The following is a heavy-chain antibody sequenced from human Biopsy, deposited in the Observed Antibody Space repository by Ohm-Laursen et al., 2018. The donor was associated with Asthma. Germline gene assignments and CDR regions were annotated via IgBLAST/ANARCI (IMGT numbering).Heavy chain of an antibody. CDR2: INPNGGAT. CDR3: ARVQKSPGDRWFDP. J-gene: IGHJ5*02. D-gene: IGHD7-27*01. V-gene: IGHV1-2*06. Sequence: ASVKVSCKASAYTFIGYHLHWVRPAPGEGLEWMGRINPNGGATIYAQKFQGRVTMTRDTSISTAYMELSRLTSDDTAVYYCARVQKSPGDRWFDPWGQGTLVTVSS. CDR1: AYTFIGYH.